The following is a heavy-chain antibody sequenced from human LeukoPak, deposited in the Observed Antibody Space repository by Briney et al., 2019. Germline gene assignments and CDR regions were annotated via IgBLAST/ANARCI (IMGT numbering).Heavy chain of an antibody. CDR1: GFTFSSYG. Sequence: GRSLRLSCAASGFTFSSYGMHWVGQAPGKGLEWVAVIWYDGSNKYYADSVKGRFTISRDNSKNTLYLQMNSLRAEDTAVYYCARDDSSGYYHFDYWGQGTLVTVSS. CDR2: IWYDGSNK. V-gene: IGHV3-33*01. CDR3: ARDDSSGYYHFDY. D-gene: IGHD3-22*01. J-gene: IGHJ4*02.